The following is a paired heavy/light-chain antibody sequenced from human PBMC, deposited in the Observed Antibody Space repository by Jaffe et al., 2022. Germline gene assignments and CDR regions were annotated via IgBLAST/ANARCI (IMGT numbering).Light chain of an antibody. CDR2: GAS. V-gene: IGKV3-20*01. J-gene: IGKJ2*01. CDR1: QRVSSSY. CDR3: QQYGGTPYT. Sequence: EIVLTQSPGTLSLSPGERATLSCRASQRVSSSYLAWYQQRPGQAPRLLIYGASSRATDIPDRFAGSGSGTDFTLTISTLEPEDFAVYYCQQYGGTPYTFGQGTILEIK.
Heavy chain of an antibody. V-gene: IGHV1-24*01. CDR2: FEPKNGET. CDR3: AAQKINRWYRGISYRWFGP. D-gene: IGHD6-13*01. Sequence: QVQLVQSGAEVRKPGASVRVSCRVSGYTLNELSIHWVRQAPGTGLEWMGSFEPKNGETVYTEKFQGRLTMTDDSSTDTAYMELNNLGSEDTAIYYCAAQKINRWYRGISYRWFGPWGQGTLVTISS. J-gene: IGHJ5*02. CDR1: GYTLNELS.